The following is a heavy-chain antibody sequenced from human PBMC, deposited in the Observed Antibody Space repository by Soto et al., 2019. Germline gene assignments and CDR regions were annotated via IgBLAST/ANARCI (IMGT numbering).Heavy chain of an antibody. CDR1: GFAFSSYA. J-gene: IGHJ5*02. V-gene: IGHV3-23*01. D-gene: IGHD1-26*01. CDR3: AEGSTTKSSRWFDP. Sequence: GGSLRLSCAASGFAFSSYAMSWVRQAPGKGLEWVSAISGSGGSTYYADSVKGRFTISRDNSKNTLYLQMNSLRAEDTAVYYCAEGSTTKSSRWFDPWGQGTLVTSPQ. CDR2: ISGSGGST.